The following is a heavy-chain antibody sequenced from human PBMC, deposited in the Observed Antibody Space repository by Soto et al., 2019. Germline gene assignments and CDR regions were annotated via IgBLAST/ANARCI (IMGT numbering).Heavy chain of an antibody. CDR3: ARGGDDNYYDSSGYYYYYYGMDV. J-gene: IGHJ6*02. V-gene: IGHV1-2*02. CDR1: GYTFTGYY. CDR2: INPNSGGT. Sequence: QVQLVQSGAEVKKPGASMKVSCKASGYTFTGYYMHWVRQAPGQGLEWMGWINPNSGGTNYAQKFQCRVTMTRDTSISTAYMELSRLRSDDTAVYYCARGGDDNYYDSSGYYYYYYGMDVWGQGTTVTVSS. D-gene: IGHD3-22*01.